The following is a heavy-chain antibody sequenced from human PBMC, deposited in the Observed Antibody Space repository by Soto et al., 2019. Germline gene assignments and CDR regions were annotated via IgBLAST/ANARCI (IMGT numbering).Heavy chain of an antibody. V-gene: IGHV4-59*12. CDR3: VRDGTKTLRDWFDP. CDR2: IYATGTT. Sequence: PSETLSLTCTVSGGSISSYYWSWIRQPPGKGLEWIGNIYATGTTDYNPSLKSRVMMSVDTSKKQFSLKLRSVTAADTAVYYCVRDGTKTLRDWFDPWGQGISVTVSS. J-gene: IGHJ5*02. CDR1: GGSISSYY. D-gene: IGHD1-1*01.